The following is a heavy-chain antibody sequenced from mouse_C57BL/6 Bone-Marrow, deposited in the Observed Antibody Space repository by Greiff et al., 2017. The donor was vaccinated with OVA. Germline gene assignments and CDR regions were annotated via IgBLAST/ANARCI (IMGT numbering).Heavy chain of an antibody. J-gene: IGHJ4*01. Sequence: VQLQQSGAELVRPGASVKLSCKASGFTFTDYYMNWVKQRPGQGLEWIARIYPGSGNTYYDEKFKGKATMTADKSSSTASMQLSSLTSEDSAVYFCSRVGTTVVALDYYAMDYWGQGTSVTVSS. CDR2: IYPGSGNT. D-gene: IGHD1-1*01. CDR1: GFTFTDYY. CDR3: SRVGTTVVALDYYAMDY. V-gene: IGHV1-76*01.